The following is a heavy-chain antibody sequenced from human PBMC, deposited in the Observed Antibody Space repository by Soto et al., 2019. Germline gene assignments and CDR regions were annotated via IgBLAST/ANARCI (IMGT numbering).Heavy chain of an antibody. J-gene: IGHJ4*02. Sequence: QVHLVQSGAEVKKPGXSVKVSCKGSXYGFTTYGITWVRQAPGQGLEWMAWISAHNGNTNYAQKLQGRVTVTRDTSTSTAYLELRSLRSDDTAVYYCARGRYGDYWGQGALVTVSS. D-gene: IGHD1-1*01. V-gene: IGHV1-18*01. CDR2: ISAHNGNT. CDR1: XYGFTTYG. CDR3: ARGRYGDY.